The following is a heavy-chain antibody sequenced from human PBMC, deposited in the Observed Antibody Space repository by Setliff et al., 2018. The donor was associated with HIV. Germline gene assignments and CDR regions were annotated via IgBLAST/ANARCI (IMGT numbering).Heavy chain of an antibody. CDR1: GYTFTAHH. CDR3: ARVVDRDYDFWSAYEY. V-gene: IGHV1-2*02. CDR2: IIPKSGET. D-gene: IGHD3-3*01. J-gene: IGHJ4*02. Sequence: ASVKVSCKSSGYTFTAHHIHWGRQAPGQGPEWMGWIIPKSGETSYAEKFRGRVTMTRDTSLSKAYMELSWLTSDDTAVYYCARVVDRDYDFWSAYEYWGQGTMVTVSS.